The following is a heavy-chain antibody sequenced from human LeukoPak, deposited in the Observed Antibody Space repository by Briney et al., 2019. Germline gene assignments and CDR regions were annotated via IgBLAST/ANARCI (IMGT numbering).Heavy chain of an antibody. D-gene: IGHD5-24*01. CDR3: AKGGPRDGYNDFDY. J-gene: IGHJ4*01. CDR2: ISLTADTK. V-gene: IGHV3-23*01. CDR1: GFTFTSYG. Sequence: GGSLRLSCAASGFTFTSYGMTWVRQAPGQGLDWVSAISLTADTKFYADSVKGRFTISRDNSKNTVYLQMNSLRAEDMAVYYCAKGGPRDGYNDFDYWGHGTLVTVSS.